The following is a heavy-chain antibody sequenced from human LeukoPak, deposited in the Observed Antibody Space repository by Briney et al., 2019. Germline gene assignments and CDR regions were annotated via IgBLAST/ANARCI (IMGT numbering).Heavy chain of an antibody. Sequence: SETLSLTCTVSGGSISSYYWSWVRQRPGKGLEWIGYIYTSGSTNYNPSLKSRVTISVDTSKNQFSLKLSSVTAAETAVYYCARHVSGADPLWDYMDVWGKGTTVTVSS. V-gene: IGHV4-4*09. CDR2: IYTSGST. J-gene: IGHJ6*03. D-gene: IGHD1-26*01. CDR3: ARHVSGADPLWDYMDV. CDR1: GGSISSYY.